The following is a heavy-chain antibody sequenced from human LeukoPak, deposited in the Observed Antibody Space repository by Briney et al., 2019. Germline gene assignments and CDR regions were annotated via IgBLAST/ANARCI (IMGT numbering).Heavy chain of an antibody. CDR3: ARVQNAIFGVVITDYYYYYMDV. J-gene: IGHJ6*03. CDR1: GFTFSDYY. V-gene: IGHV3-11*01. CDR2: ISSSGSTI. Sequence: PGGSLRLSCAASGFTFSDYYMSWIRQAPGKGLEWVSYISSSGSTIYYADSVKGRFTISRDNAKNSLYLQMNSLRAEDTAVYYCARVQNAIFGVVITDYYYYYMDVWGKGTTVTVSS. D-gene: IGHD3-3*01.